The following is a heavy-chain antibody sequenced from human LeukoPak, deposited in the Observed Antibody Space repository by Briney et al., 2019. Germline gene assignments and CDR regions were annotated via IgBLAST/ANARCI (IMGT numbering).Heavy chain of an antibody. CDR1: GLAITNYY. V-gene: IGHV4-59*01. J-gene: IGHJ1*01. CDR3: ARMDSSDWYPRNFQL. D-gene: IGHD6-13*01. Sequence: PSETLSLTCTVSGLAITNYYWSWIRQPPGKGLECVVYIYHTGITNYNPSLKSRVTMSVDTPNDQFFLKLTPVTAADTAIYYCARMDSSDWYPRNFQLWGQGTLVTVSS. CDR2: IYHTGIT.